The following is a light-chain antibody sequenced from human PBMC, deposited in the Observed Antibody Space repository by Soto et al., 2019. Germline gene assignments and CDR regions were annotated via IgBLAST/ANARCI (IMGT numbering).Light chain of an antibody. Sequence: EIVLTQSPGTLSLSPGERATLSCMASQTISNTFLAWYQQRPGQAPRLLIYGASGRAAGIPDRFSGSGSGTDFTLSISRLEPEDFAVYYCQQYGVPPTFGGGTKVDI. J-gene: IGKJ4*01. CDR2: GAS. CDR1: QTISNTF. V-gene: IGKV3-20*01. CDR3: QQYGVPPT.